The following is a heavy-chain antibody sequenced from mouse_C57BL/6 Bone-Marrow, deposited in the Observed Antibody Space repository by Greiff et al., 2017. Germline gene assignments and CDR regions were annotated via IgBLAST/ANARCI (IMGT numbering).Heavy chain of an antibody. D-gene: IGHD2-4*01. V-gene: IGHV14-4*01. Sequence: VQLKESGAELVRPGASVKLSCTASGFNIKDDYMHWVKQRPEQGLEWIGWIDPENGDTEYASKFQGKATITADTSSNTAYLQLSSLTSEDTAVYYCTVYYDYFYYYAMDYWGQGTSVTVSS. J-gene: IGHJ4*01. CDR2: IDPENGDT. CDR1: GFNIKDDY. CDR3: TVYYDYFYYYAMDY.